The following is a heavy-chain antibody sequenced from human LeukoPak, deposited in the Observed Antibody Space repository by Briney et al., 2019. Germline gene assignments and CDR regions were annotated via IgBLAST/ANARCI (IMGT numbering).Heavy chain of an antibody. Sequence: GSLRLSCAASGFTFSSSAMSWIRQPPGKGLERIGEINHSGSTNYNPSLKSRVTISVDTSKNQFSLKLSSVTAADTAVYYCARALASDYYDSSGYDYWGQGTLVTVSS. CDR1: GFTFSSSA. CDR2: INHSGST. CDR3: ARALASDYYDSSGYDY. J-gene: IGHJ4*02. V-gene: IGHV4-34*01. D-gene: IGHD3-22*01.